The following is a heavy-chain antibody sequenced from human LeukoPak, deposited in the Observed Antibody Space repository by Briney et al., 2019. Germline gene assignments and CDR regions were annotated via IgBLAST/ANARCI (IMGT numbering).Heavy chain of an antibody. Sequence: GRSLRLSCAASGFSFHDYAMHWVRQAPGKGLEWVSGTSWNSGSIGYADSVKGRFTISRDNAKNSLYLQMNSLRAEDTALYYCAKALATVTTAFDYWGQGTLVIVSS. D-gene: IGHD4-17*01. V-gene: IGHV3-9*01. CDR3: AKALATVTTAFDY. CDR1: GFSFHDYA. CDR2: TSWNSGSI. J-gene: IGHJ4*02.